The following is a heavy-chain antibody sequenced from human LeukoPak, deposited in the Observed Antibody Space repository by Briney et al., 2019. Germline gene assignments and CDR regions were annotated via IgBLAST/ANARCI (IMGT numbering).Heavy chain of an antibody. CDR1: GGSISSGGYS. J-gene: IGHJ4*02. Sequence: SETLSLTCAVSGGSISSGGYSWSWIRQPPGKGLEWIGYIYHSGSTYYNPSLKSRVTISVDRSKNQFSLRLSSVTAADTAVYYCARVGPVAATFDCWGQGTLVTVSS. CDR2: IYHSGST. CDR3: ARVGPVAATFDC. V-gene: IGHV4-30-2*01. D-gene: IGHD2-15*01.